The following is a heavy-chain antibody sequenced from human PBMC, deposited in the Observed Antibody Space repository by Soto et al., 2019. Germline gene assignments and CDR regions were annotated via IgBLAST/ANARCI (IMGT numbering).Heavy chain of an antibody. V-gene: IGHV4-38-2*01. D-gene: IGHD3-10*01. Sequence: PSETLSLTCDVSGYAISSGFYWAWIRQPPGKRLEWIGNIYFTGTTSYNPSLKTRVTMSVDTSKNQLSLRLSSVTAADTAVFYCARVRRIGMSGSPGDSWGQGTQVTVSS. CDR2: IYFTGTT. J-gene: IGHJ4*02. CDR1: GYAISSGFY. CDR3: ARVRRIGMSGSPGDS.